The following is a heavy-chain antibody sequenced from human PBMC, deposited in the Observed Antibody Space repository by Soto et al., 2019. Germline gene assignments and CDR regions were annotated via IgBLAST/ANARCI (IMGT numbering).Heavy chain of an antibody. Sequence: QVQLVQSGVEVREPGASVKVSCKAVRYIFTNYGVSWVRQAPGQGLEWMGWITTYNGNTEYAQKFQGRVTMTTDASTRTAYMDLGSLRSDDTDIYYCARALTGYGMDVWGQGTTVTVSS. CDR3: ARALTGYGMDV. CDR1: RYIFTNYG. V-gene: IGHV1-18*01. CDR2: ITTYNGNT. J-gene: IGHJ6*02.